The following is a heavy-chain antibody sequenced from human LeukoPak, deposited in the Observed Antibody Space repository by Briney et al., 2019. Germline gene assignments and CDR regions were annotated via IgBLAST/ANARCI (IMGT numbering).Heavy chain of an antibody. V-gene: IGHV4-31*03. CDR1: GGSISSGGYY. D-gene: IGHD3-22*01. CDR3: ARVHDSSSRGWFDP. Sequence: SETLSLTCTVSGGSISSGGYYWSWIRQHPGKGLEWIGYIYYSGSTSYNPSLKSRVTISVDTSKNQFSLKLSSVTAADTAVYYCARVHDSSSRGWFDPWGQGTLVTVSS. CDR2: IYYSGST. J-gene: IGHJ5*02.